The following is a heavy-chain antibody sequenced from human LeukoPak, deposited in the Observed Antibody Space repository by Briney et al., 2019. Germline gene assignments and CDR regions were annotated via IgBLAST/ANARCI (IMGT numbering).Heavy chain of an antibody. CDR1: GYSIRSAYY. CDR3: ARVMDYYDGSGYPPPAAADY. V-gene: IGHV4-38-2*02. Sequence: ETLSLTCTVSGYSIRSAYYWGWIRQPPGKGLEWIGSIYHSGTLYYNPSLKSRVTISVDTSKNQFSLKLTSVTAADTAVYYCARVMDYYDGSGYPPPAAADYWGQGTLVTVSS. CDR2: IYHSGTL. J-gene: IGHJ4*02. D-gene: IGHD3-22*01.